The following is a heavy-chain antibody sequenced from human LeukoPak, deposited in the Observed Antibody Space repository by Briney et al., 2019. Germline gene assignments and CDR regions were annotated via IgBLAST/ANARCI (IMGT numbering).Heavy chain of an antibody. Sequence: ASVKVSCKVSGYTLTELSMHWVRQAPGKGLEWMGGFDPEDGETIYAQKFQGRVTMTEDTSTDTAYMELSSLRSEDTAVYYCARVGRGVLRYFDWPRGDWFDPWGQGTLVTVSS. CDR2: FDPEDGET. J-gene: IGHJ5*02. D-gene: IGHD3-9*01. CDR3: ARVGRGVLRYFDWPRGDWFDP. V-gene: IGHV1-24*01. CDR1: GYTLTELS.